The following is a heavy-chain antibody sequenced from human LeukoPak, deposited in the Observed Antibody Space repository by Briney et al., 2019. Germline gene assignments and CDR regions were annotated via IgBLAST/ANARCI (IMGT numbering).Heavy chain of an antibody. J-gene: IGHJ4*02. Sequence: ASVKVSCKASGGTFSSYAISWVRQAPGQGLEWMGGIIPIFGTANYAQKFQGRVTITAGESTSTAYIELSSLRSEGTAVYYCARDINPTPHYDFGSGYFGYWGQGTLVTVSS. V-gene: IGHV1-69*13. CDR3: ARDINPTPHYDFGSGYFGY. CDR2: IIPIFGTA. CDR1: GGTFSSYA. D-gene: IGHD3-3*01.